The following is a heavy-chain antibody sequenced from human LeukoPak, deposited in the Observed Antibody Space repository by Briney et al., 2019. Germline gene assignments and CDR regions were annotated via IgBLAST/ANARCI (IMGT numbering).Heavy chain of an antibody. J-gene: IGHJ5*02. CDR1: GYTFTGYY. D-gene: IGHD6-13*01. V-gene: IGHV1-2*02. CDR2: INPNSGGT. Sequence: ASVEVSCKASGYTFTGYYMHWVRQAPGQGLEWMGWINPNSGGTNYAQNFQGRVTMTRDTSISTAYMELRSLSSDDTAVYYCARSFDSSSWYYWFDPWGQGTLVTVSS. CDR3: ARSFDSSSWYYWFDP.